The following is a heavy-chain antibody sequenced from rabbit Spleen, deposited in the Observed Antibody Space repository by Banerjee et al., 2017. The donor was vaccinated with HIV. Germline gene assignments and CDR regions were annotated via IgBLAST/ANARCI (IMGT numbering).Heavy chain of an antibody. D-gene: IGHD6-1*01. Sequence: QEHLEESGGGLVKPEGSLTLTCKTSGFSFRRGYDMCWVRQAPGGGLERIGGIYTGNGTTYYASWPKGRFTISKSSSTPVTLQTPSLTAADTATYFCARGAALNTYSTTLDLWGQGTLVTVS. CDR1: GFSFRRGYD. CDR3: ARGAALNTYSTTLDL. CDR2: IYTGNGTT. V-gene: IGHV1S45*01. J-gene: IGHJ6*01.